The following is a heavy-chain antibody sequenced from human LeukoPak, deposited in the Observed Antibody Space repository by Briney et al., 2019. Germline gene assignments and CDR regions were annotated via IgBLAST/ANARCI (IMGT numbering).Heavy chain of an antibody. V-gene: IGHV1-46*01. J-gene: IGHJ5*02. D-gene: IGHD2-2*01. CDR3: ARSGLSYCSRTSCYSFNWFDP. Sequence: ASVKVSCKASGYTFTSYYMHWVRQAPGQGLEWMGIINPSGGSTGYAQKFQGRVTMTRDTSTSTAYMELSSLRSEDTAVYYCARSGLSYCSRTSCYSFNWFDPWGQGTLVTVSS. CDR2: INPSGGST. CDR1: GYTFTSYY.